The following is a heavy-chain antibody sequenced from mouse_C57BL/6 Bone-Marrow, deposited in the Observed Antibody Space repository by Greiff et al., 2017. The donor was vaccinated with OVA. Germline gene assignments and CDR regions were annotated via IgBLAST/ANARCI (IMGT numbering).Heavy chain of an antibody. CDR1: GFSLTSYA. J-gene: IGHJ4*01. D-gene: IGHD1-1*01. CDR3: AREREPYYYGRYAMDY. Sequence: VHLVESGPGLVAPSQSLSITCTVSGFSLTSYAISWVRQPPGKGLEWLGVIWTGGGTNYNSALKSRLSISKDNSKSQVFLKMNSLQTDDTARYYCAREREPYYYGRYAMDYWGQGTSVTVSS. CDR2: IWTGGGT. V-gene: IGHV2-9-1*01.